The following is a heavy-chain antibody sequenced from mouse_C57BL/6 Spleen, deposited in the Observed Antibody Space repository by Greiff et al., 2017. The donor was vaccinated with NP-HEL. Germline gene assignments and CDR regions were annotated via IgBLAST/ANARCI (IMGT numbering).Heavy chain of an antibody. Sequence: QVQLKESGPGLVQPSQSLSITCTVSGFSLTSYGVHWVRQSPGKGLEWLGVIWRGGSTDYNAAFMSRLSITKDNSKSQVFFKMNSLQADDTAIYYCAKDDYYGSRYYAMDYWGQGTSVTVSS. J-gene: IGHJ4*01. CDR3: AKDDYYGSRYYAMDY. V-gene: IGHV2-5*01. CDR1: GFSLTSYG. CDR2: IWRGGST. D-gene: IGHD1-1*01.